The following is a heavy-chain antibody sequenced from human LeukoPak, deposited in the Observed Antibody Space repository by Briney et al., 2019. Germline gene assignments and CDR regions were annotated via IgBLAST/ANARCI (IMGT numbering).Heavy chain of an antibody. V-gene: IGHV5-51*01. CDR2: IYPGDSDT. Sequence: GESLKISCKGSGYSFTSYWIGWVRQMPGKGLEWMGIIYPGDSDTRYSPSFQGQVTISADKSISTAYLQWSSLKASDTAMYYCARLDSGIAAAAVSFDYWGQGTLVTVSS. J-gene: IGHJ4*02. D-gene: IGHD6-13*01. CDR1: GYSFTSYW. CDR3: ARLDSGIAAAAVSFDY.